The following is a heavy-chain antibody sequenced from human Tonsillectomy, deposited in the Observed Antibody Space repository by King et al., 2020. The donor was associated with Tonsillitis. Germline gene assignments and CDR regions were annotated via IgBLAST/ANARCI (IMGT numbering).Heavy chain of an antibody. CDR3: ANLCSILRHFDWSSYGDFFDV. D-gene: IGHD3-9*01. J-gene: IGHJ3*01. CDR1: GFIFSSYG. CDR2: ISYDGRNK. Sequence: VQLVESGGGEVQPGRSLRLSCAASGFIFSSYGMHWVRQAPGKGLEWVAVISYDGRNKNYADSVKGRFTISRDNSKNTLYLQMNSLRAEDTAVYYCANLCSILRHFDWSSYGDFFDVAGQGTMVTVSS. V-gene: IGHV3-30*18.